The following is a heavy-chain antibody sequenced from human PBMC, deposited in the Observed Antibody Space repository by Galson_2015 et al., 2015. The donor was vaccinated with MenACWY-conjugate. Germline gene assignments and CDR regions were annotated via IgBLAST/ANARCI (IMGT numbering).Heavy chain of an antibody. V-gene: IGHV3-21*01. CDR2: IGGSGRSL. D-gene: IGHD6-13*01. CDR3: AREAAAGDFDY. CDR1: GFTFSTYS. Sequence: SLRLSCAASGFTFSTYSMNWVRQAPGKGLEWVSSIGGSGRSLFHSESVKGRFTISRDNAKNSLYLQMNSLRTEDTAVYYCAREAAAGDFDYWGQGTLVTVSS. J-gene: IGHJ4*02.